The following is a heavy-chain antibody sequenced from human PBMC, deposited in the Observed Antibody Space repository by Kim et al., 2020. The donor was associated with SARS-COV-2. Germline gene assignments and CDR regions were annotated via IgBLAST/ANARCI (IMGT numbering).Heavy chain of an antibody. J-gene: IGHJ3*02. Sequence: SGRTQATTSIKSRDTISLRTSKTQFSLKLNSVTAADTAVYYCARNNALDIWGQGTMVTVSS. CDR3: ARNNALDI. CDR2: SGRT. V-gene: IGHV4-59*01.